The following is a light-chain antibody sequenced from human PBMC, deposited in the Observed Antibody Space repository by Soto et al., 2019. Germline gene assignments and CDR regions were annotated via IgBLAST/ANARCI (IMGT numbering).Light chain of an antibody. Sequence: EIVLTQSPATLSLSPGERATLSCRASQSVSSCYLSWYQQKPRPTPRLLIYGASSRAAGTPDWFSGRWSGTDFTLTISRLQAEDFAFYCCQRYGSFALTFGGGTKLEIK. CDR2: GAS. CDR3: QRYGSFALT. CDR1: QSVSSCY. J-gene: IGKJ4*01. V-gene: IGKV3-20*01.